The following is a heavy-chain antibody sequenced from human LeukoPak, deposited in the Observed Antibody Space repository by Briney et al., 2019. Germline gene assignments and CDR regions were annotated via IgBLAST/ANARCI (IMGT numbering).Heavy chain of an antibody. Sequence: PSETLSLTCAVSGGSISSSNWWSWDRQPPGKGLEWIGEIYHSGSTNYNPSLKSRVTISVDKSKNQFSLKLSSVTAADTAVYYCARDPYCSSTSCYAENAFDIWGQGTMVTVSS. D-gene: IGHD2-2*01. CDR1: GGSISSSNW. V-gene: IGHV4-4*02. J-gene: IGHJ3*02. CDR3: ARDPYCSSTSCYAENAFDI. CDR2: IYHSGST.